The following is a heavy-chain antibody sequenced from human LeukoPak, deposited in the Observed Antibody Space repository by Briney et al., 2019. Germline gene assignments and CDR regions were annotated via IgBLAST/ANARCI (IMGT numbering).Heavy chain of an antibody. CDR1: GGSISSGDYY. CDR3: ARADSSGKAGDY. CDR2: IYYSGST. J-gene: IGHJ4*02. V-gene: IGHV4-30-4*01. D-gene: IGHD3-22*01. Sequence: SETLSLTCTVSGGSISSGDYYWNWIRQPPGKGLEWIGYIYYSGSTYYKPSLKSRVTMSVDTSKNQFSLKLSSVTAADTAVYYCARADSSGKAGDYWGQGTLATVSS.